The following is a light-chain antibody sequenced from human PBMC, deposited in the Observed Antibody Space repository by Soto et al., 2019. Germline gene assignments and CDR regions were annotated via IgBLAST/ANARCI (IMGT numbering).Light chain of an antibody. CDR3: QQYGSSPWT. CDR2: GAS. J-gene: IGKJ1*01. V-gene: IGKV3-20*01. Sequence: EIVLTQSPGTLSLSPGERAALSCRASQSVNNDYLAWYHQKPGRAPRLVIYGASKRPTGIPDRFSGSGSGTDFTLTISRLEPEDFAVYYCQQYGSSPWTFGQGTNVEIK. CDR1: QSVNNDY.